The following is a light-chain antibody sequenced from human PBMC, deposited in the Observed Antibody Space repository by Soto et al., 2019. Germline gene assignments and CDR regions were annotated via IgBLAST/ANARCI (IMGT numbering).Light chain of an antibody. CDR1: QSISNS. J-gene: IGKJ2*01. Sequence: DIQMTQSPSSLSASVGDRVTITCRASQSISNSLTWYQQKPGKAPQFLIFGASSLPGGVPSRFSGSGSGTDFTLTISSLQPEDFATYFCQQSDSTPYTFGQGTKLEIK. CDR3: QQSDSTPYT. V-gene: IGKV1-39*01. CDR2: GAS.